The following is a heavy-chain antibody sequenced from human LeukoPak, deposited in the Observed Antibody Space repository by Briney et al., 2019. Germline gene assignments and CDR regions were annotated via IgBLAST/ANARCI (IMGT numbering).Heavy chain of an antibody. CDR1: GFTFSSYS. J-gene: IGHJ3*02. V-gene: IGHV3-23*01. D-gene: IGHD3-10*01. CDR2: IGGRGDHI. Sequence: PGGSLRLSCAASGFTFSSYSMNWVRQAPGKGLEWVSSIGGRGDHIYYADSVKGRFTISRDNSRNTFFLQMTSLRAEDTALYYCATQSPDYSIGPSYGSFNIWGQGTMVTVSS. CDR3: ATQSPDYSIGPSYGSFNI.